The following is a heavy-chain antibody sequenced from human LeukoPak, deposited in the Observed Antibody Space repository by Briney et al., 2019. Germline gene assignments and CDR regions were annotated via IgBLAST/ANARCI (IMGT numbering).Heavy chain of an antibody. Sequence: GDSLRLSCAASGFTFTKYWMTWVRQAPGKGLEWVGNIKQDGSDKNYMDSVKGRFTISRDNTKNSVYLQMSSLRAEDTAVYYCANIPNSFGPNYWGQGSLVTISS. CDR1: GFTFTKYW. CDR3: ANIPNSFGPNY. J-gene: IGHJ4*02. V-gene: IGHV3-7*01. CDR2: IKQDGSDK. D-gene: IGHD3-16*01.